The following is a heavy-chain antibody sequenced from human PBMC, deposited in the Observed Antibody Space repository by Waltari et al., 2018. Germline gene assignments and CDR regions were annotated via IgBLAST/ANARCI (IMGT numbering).Heavy chain of an antibody. CDR3: TTSLYSSSWWDWGDYYYGMDV. Sequence: EVQLVESGGGLVKPGGSLRLSCAASGFTFSNAWMSWVRQAPGKGLEWVGRIKSKTEGGTTDYAAPVKGRFTISRDDSKNTLYLQMNSLKTEDTAVYYCTTSLYSSSWWDWGDYYYGMDVWGQGTTVTVSS. V-gene: IGHV3-15*01. J-gene: IGHJ6*02. CDR2: IKSKTEGGTT. CDR1: GFTFSNAW. D-gene: IGHD6-13*01.